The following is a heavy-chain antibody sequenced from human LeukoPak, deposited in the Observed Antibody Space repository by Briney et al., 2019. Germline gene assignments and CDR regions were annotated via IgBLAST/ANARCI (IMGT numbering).Heavy chain of an antibody. CDR3: AKESLDTAMVLLFDY. J-gene: IGHJ4*02. CDR1: GFTFSSYG. Sequence: PGGTLRLSCAASGFTFSSYGMSWVRQAPGKGLEWVSAISGSGGSTYYADSVKGRFTISRDNSKNTLYLQMYSLRAEDTAVYYCAKESLDTAMVLLFDYWGQGTLVTVSS. D-gene: IGHD5-18*01. V-gene: IGHV3-23*01. CDR2: ISGSGGST.